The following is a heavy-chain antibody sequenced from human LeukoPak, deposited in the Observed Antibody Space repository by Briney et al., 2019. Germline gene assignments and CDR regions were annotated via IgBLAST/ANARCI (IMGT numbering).Heavy chain of an antibody. CDR3: ARGVTTGAYDI. Sequence: GASVKVSCKASGYTFTAYYMHWVRQAPGQGLEWMGWISAYNGNTNYAQRIQGRVTMTTDTSTSTANMELRSLRSDDTAVYYCARGVTTGAYDIWGQGTMVTVSS. CDR1: GYTFTAYY. V-gene: IGHV1-18*04. D-gene: IGHD4-17*01. J-gene: IGHJ3*02. CDR2: ISAYNGNT.